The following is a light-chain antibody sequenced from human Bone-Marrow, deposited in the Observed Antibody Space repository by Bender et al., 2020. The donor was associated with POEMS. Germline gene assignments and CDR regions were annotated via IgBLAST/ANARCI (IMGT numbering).Light chain of an antibody. V-gene: IGLV2-18*02. CDR3: SSYAGSNNFV. CDR1: SSDIGTFDL. Sequence: QSALTQPPSVSGSPGQSVTISCTGTSSDIGTFDLVSWYQQTPGTAPQLIIYEVNRPSGVPDRFSGSKSGNTASLTVSGLQAEDEADYYCSSYAGSNNFVFGGGTKVTVL. CDR2: EV. J-gene: IGLJ2*01.